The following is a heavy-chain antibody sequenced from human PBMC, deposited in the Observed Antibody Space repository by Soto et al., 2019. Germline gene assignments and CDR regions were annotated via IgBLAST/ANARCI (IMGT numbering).Heavy chain of an antibody. V-gene: IGHV3-23*01. CDR2: ISGSGGST. CDR1: GFTFSSYA. Sequence: GGSLRLSCAASGFTFSSYAMSWVRQAPGKGLEWVSAISGSGGSTYYADSVKGRFTISRDNSKNTLYLQMNSLRAEDTAVYYCAKGGKRWRSDYGGTCNNWFDPWGQGTLVTVSS. CDR3: AKGGKRWRSDYGGTCNNWFDP. J-gene: IGHJ5*02. D-gene: IGHD4-17*01.